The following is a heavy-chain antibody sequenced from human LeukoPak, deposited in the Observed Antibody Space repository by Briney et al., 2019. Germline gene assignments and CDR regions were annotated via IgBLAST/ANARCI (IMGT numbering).Heavy chain of an antibody. CDR1: GGSISSYY. CDR2: IYYSGST. V-gene: IGHV4-59*01. D-gene: IGHD3-10*01. CDR3: ARGDLLWFGELRPYYYGMDV. J-gene: IGHJ6*02. Sequence: SETLSLTCTVSGGSISSYYWSWIRQPPGKGLEWIGYIYYSGSTNYNPSLKSRVTISVDTSKNQFSLKLSSVTAADTAVYYYARGDLLWFGELRPYYYGMDVWGQGTTVTVSS.